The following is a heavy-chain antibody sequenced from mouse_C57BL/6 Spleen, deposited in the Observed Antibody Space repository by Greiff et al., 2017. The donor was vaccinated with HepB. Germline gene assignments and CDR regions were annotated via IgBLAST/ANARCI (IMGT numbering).Heavy chain of an antibody. CDR3: VRHSASFYAMDY. Sequence: EVKLEESGGGLVQPKGSLKLSCAASGFSFNTYAMNWVRQAPGKGLEWVARIRSKSNNYATYYADSVKDRFTISRDDSESMLYLQMNNLKTEDTAMYYCVRHSASFYAMDYWGQGTSVTVSS. CDR2: IRSKSNNYAT. J-gene: IGHJ4*01. CDR1: GFSFNTYA. V-gene: IGHV10-1*01.